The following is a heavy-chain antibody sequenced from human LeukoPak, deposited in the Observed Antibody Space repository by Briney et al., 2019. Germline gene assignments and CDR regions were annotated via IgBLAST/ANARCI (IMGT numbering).Heavy chain of an antibody. CDR3: ARDLDILTAYYSGY. Sequence: ASVKVSCKASGHTFTTYGITWVRQAPGQGLAWMGWISAYNGNTHYAENLQGRLTMTTDTSTSTAYMELRSLRSDDTAVYYCARDLDILTAYYSGYWGQGTLVTVSS. V-gene: IGHV1-18*04. CDR1: GHTFTTYG. D-gene: IGHD3-9*01. CDR2: ISAYNGNT. J-gene: IGHJ4*02.